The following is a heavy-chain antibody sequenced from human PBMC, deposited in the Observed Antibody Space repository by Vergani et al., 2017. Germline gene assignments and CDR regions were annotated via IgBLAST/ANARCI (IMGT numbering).Heavy chain of an antibody. CDR1: GFTFNQYG. J-gene: IGHJ5*02. CDR2: TWYDGNNK. Sequence: QVQLVESGGGVVQPGRSLRLSCAASGFTFNQYGMHWVRQAPGKGLEWVVVTWYDGNNKQYADSVKGRFTISRDNSKSTMYLQMNSLRDEDTGVYYCAGDLRLLYNRFDPWGQGTLVTVSS. D-gene: IGHD1-14*01. V-gene: IGHV3-33*01. CDR3: AGDLRLLYNRFDP.